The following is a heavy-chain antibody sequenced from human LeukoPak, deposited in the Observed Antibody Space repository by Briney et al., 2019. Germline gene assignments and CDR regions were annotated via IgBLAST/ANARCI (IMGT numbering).Heavy chain of an antibody. D-gene: IGHD3-9*01. CDR3: ATGGYFDWLADY. CDR2: INPNSGGT. CDR1: GYTFTGYY. J-gene: IGHJ4*02. Sequence: ASVKVSCKASGYTFTGYYMHWVRQAPGQGLEWMGWINPNSGGTNYAQKVQGRVTMTRDTSISTAYMELSRLRSDDTAVYYCATGGYFDWLADYWGQGNLVTVSS. V-gene: IGHV1-2*02.